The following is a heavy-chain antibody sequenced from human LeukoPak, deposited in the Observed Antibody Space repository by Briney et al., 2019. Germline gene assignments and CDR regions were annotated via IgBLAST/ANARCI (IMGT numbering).Heavy chain of an antibody. CDR2: IYYSGST. J-gene: IGHJ4*02. CDR3: ARQGYSSGLDY. D-gene: IGHD6-19*01. V-gene: IGHV4-59*08. Sequence: SENLSLTCTVSGGSISSYYWSWIRQPPGKGLEWIGYIYYSGSTNYNPSLKSRVTISVDTSKNQFSLKLSSVTAADTAVYYCARQGYSSGLDYWGQGTLVTVSS. CDR1: GGSISSYY.